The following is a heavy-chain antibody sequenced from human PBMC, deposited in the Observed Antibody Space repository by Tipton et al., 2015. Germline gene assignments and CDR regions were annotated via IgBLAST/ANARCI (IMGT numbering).Heavy chain of an antibody. J-gene: IGHJ4*02. CDR2: ISGSGGST. D-gene: IGHD5-18*01. CDR1: GFTFSSYA. CDR3: AKVRHRQLPYYFDY. Sequence: SLRLSCAASGFTFSSYAMSWVRQAPGKGLDWVSSISGSGGSTYYADSVKGRFTISRDNSKNTLYLQMNSLRAEDTAVYYCAKVRHRQLPYYFDYWGQGTTVTVSS. V-gene: IGHV3-23*01.